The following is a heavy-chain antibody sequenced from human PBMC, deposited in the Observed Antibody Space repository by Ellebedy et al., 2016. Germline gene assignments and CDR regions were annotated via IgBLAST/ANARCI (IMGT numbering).Heavy chain of an antibody. Sequence: SETLSLTXSVSGGSISSHDYYYSWIRQSPGKGLEWIGYISHSGSTYYNPSLKSRVTISVDTSKNQFSLKLSSVTAADTAVFYCARAVYSSNWYYFDSWGQGTLVTVSS. J-gene: IGHJ4*02. CDR2: ISHSGST. CDR3: ARAVYSSNWYYFDS. D-gene: IGHD6-13*01. CDR1: GGSISSHDYY. V-gene: IGHV4-30-4*01.